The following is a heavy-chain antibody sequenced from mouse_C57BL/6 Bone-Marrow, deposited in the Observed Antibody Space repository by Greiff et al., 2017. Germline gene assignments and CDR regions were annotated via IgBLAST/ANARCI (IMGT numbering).Heavy chain of an antibody. CDR1: GYTFTDYY. J-gene: IGHJ2*01. CDR3: ARVYYGSSYYYFDY. CDR2: IFPGSGST. D-gene: IGHD1-1*01. V-gene: IGHV1-75*01. Sequence: VKLMESGPELVKPGASVKISCKASGYTFTDYYINWVKQRPGQGLEWIGWIFPGSGSTYYNEKFKGKATLTVDKSSSTAYMLLSSLTSEDSAVYFCARVYYGSSYYYFDYWGQGTTLTVSS.